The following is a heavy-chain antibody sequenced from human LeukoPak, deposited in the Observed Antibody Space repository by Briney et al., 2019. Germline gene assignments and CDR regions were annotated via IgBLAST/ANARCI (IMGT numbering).Heavy chain of an antibody. CDR1: GFTFSSYA. D-gene: IGHD3-10*01. Sequence: GGSLRLSCAVSGFTFSSYAMSWVRQAPGKGLEWVSTIGASGASTYYADSVKGRFTFSRDNSKNTLYLQMNSLRAEDTAVYYCAKDLHYGSGTYDYWGQGTLVTVSS. CDR3: AKDLHYGSGTYDY. V-gene: IGHV3-23*01. J-gene: IGHJ4*02. CDR2: IGASGAST.